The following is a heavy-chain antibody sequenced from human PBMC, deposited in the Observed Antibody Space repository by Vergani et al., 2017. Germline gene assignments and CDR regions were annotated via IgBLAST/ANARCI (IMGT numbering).Heavy chain of an antibody. CDR2: ISGSGGST. Sequence: EVQLLESGGGLVQPGGSLRLSCAASGFTFSSYAMSWVRQAPGKGLEWVSAISGSGGSTYYADSVKGRFTISRDNAKNTRYLQMNSLRAEDTAVYYCAKRSGSYCHFDYWGQGTLVTVSS. V-gene: IGHV3-23*01. CDR1: GFTFSSYA. CDR3: AKRSGSYCHFDY. D-gene: IGHD1-26*01. J-gene: IGHJ4*02.